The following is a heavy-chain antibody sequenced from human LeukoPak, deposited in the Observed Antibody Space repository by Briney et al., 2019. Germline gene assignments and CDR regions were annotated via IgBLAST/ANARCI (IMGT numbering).Heavy chain of an antibody. V-gene: IGHV1-2*02. D-gene: IGHD6-19*01. CDR3: VPTYSSGWYYLDY. Sequence: GASVKVSCKASGYSFTAFYIHWVRQAPGQGLEWMGWIHPRSGDTSYAQKFQGRVTMTRDTSISTAYMELSRLRSDDTAVYYCVPTYSSGWYYLDYWGQGTLVTVSS. J-gene: IGHJ4*02. CDR2: IHPRSGDT. CDR1: GYSFTAFY.